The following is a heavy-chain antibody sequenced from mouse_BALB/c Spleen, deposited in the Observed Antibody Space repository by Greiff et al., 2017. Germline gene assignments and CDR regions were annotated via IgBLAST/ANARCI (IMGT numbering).Heavy chain of an antibody. CDR1: GFAFSSYD. J-gene: IGHJ3*01. Sequence: EVKLMESGGGLVKPGGSLKLSCAASGFAFSSYDMSWVRQTPEKRLEWVAYISSGGGSTYYPDTVKGRFTISRDNAKNILYLQMSSLRSEDTAMYYCARRYGSSSWFAYWGQGTLVTVSA. CDR3: ARRYGSSSWFAY. D-gene: IGHD1-1*01. V-gene: IGHV5-12-1*01. CDR2: ISSGGGST.